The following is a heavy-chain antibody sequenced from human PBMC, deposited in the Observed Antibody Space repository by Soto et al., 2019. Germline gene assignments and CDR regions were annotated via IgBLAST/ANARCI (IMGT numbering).Heavy chain of an antibody. CDR2: INSDGSST. D-gene: IGHD6-19*01. J-gene: IGHJ3*02. CDR3: ARDYRYSSGWYSPHKRAFDI. V-gene: IGHV3-74*01. CDR1: GFTFSSYW. Sequence: GGSLRLSCAASGFTFSSYWMHWVRQAPGKGLVWVSRINSDGSSTSYADSVKGRFTISRDNAKNTLYLQMNSLRAEDTAVYYCARDYRYSSGWYSPHKRAFDIWGQGTMVTVSS.